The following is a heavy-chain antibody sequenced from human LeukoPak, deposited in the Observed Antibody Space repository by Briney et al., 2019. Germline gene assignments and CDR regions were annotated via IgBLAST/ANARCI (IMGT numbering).Heavy chain of an antibody. Sequence: GASVKVSRKTSGYTFTSSDINWVRQAPGQGLEWMGWMNPNSGNTGYAQKFQGRVTITRNTSISTAYMELSSLRSEDTAMYYCARGPTNYYDSSGYYRYMDVWGKGTTVTVSS. D-gene: IGHD3-22*01. CDR3: ARGPTNYYDSSGYYRYMDV. CDR1: GYTFTSSD. J-gene: IGHJ6*03. CDR2: MNPNSGNT. V-gene: IGHV1-8*03.